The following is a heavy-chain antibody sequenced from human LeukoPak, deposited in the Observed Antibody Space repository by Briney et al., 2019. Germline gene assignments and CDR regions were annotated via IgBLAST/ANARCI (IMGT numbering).Heavy chain of an antibody. CDR1: GDTFTAYY. CDR2: INPSSGGT. J-gene: IGHJ5*02. V-gene: IGHV1-2*02. D-gene: IGHD6-13*01. CDR3: ARVGIGSSLRT. Sequence: ASVKVSCKTSGDTFTAYYIHWVRQAPGQGLEWMGWINPSSGGTYYAQKFQGKITMTRDTSISIAYMELNSLKSDDTAMYYCARVGIGSSLRTWGQGTLVTVSS.